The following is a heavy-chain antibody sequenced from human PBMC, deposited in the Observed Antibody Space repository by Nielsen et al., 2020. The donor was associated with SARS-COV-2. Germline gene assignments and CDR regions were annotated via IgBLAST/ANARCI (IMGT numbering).Heavy chain of an antibody. CDR2: ISYDGSNE. J-gene: IGHJ3*01. D-gene: IGHD6-19*01. CDR3: AKDQVRYSSGWYENDALDV. CDR1: GFTFSNFA. Sequence: GGSLRLSCAASGFTFSNFAMHWVRQAPGKGLEWVAVISYDGSNEYCGDSVKGRFTIARDNSKNMLYLQMNSLRPEDTAVYYCAKDQVRYSSGWYENDALDVWGQGTMVTVSS. V-gene: IGHV3-30*04.